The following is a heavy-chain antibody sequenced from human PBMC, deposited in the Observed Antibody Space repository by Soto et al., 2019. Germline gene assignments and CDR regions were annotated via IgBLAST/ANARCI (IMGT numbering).Heavy chain of an antibody. V-gene: IGHV1-69*13. CDR2: IIPIFGIA. J-gene: IGHJ6*02. CDR3: AREDRDRETGLVPAAIDGMDV. CDR1: GGTFRRYS. Sequence: ALLKVSCKASGGTFRRYSITWVRQAPGHGLEWIGSIIPIFGIASYAQKFQGRVTITADESTSTAYMELSSLRSDDTAVYYCAREDRDRETGLVPAAIDGMDVWGQGTTVTVSS. D-gene: IGHD2-2*01.